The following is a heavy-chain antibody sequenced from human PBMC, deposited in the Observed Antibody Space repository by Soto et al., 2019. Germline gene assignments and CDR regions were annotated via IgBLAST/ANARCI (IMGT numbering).Heavy chain of an antibody. Sequence: PGESLKISCKGSGYTFTSYWIAWVRQMPGKGLEWMGLIYPGDSDTRYSPSFQGQVTISADKSISTAYLQWSSLKASDSAMYYCAIRGNSHAYFDFRGQGTLVTVSS. V-gene: IGHV5-51*01. CDR3: AIRGNSHAYFDF. CDR2: IYPGDSDT. J-gene: IGHJ4*02. CDR1: GYTFTSYW. D-gene: IGHD5-18*01.